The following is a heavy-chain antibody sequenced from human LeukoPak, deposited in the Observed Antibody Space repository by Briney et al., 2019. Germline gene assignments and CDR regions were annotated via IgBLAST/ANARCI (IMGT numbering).Heavy chain of an antibody. CDR1: GFTVSSSY. D-gene: IGHD1-14*01. CDR2: IYSGGST. J-gene: IGHJ4*02. V-gene: IGHV3-53*01. Sequence: GGSLRLSCAASGFTVSSSYMSWVRQAPGKGLEWVSVIYSGGSTYYADSVKGRFTISRDNSRNTLYLQMNSLRADDTAVYYCARDPPGYWGQGTLVTVSS. CDR3: ARDPPGY.